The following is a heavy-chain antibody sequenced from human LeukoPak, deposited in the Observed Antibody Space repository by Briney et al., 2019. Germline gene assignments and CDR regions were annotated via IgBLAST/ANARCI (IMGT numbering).Heavy chain of an antibody. J-gene: IGHJ4*02. CDR1: GGSISSSSYY. D-gene: IGHD1-26*01. CDR3: ARHEFVGATVFDY. V-gene: IGHV4-39*01. Sequence: SETLSLTCTVSGGSISSSSYYWGWLRPPPGQGLVWYGSIYYSGSTYYNPSLKRRVSISADTTKNPFSLKQSSVTAADTAVYYCARHEFVGATVFDYWGQGTLVTVSS. CDR2: IYYSGST.